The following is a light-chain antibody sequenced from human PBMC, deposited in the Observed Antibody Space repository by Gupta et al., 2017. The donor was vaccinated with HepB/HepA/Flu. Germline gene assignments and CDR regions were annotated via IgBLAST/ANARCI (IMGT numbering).Light chain of an antibody. Sequence: IVMTPSPLSLPVTPGASASISCRSNPSLLHYNGYNYLHWYLQKPGQSPQLLIYLAANRASGGSDSCIGSGAGTKGTRKSSRVGADDVGIDYCRQPLPTPLTFGQGTRVDIK. V-gene: IGKV2-28*01. CDR1: PSLLHYNGYNY. J-gene: IGKJ1*01. CDR2: LAA. CDR3: RQPLPTPLT.